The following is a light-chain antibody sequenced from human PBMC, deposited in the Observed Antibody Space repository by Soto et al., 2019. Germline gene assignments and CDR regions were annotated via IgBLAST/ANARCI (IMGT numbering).Light chain of an antibody. Sequence: QSVLTQPASVSGSPGQSITFSCTGTSSDVGSYDYVCWHQQHPGKAPKLIIYDVNNRPSGVPSRFSGSKSGNTASLIISGLQTEDEADYYCCAYSTSGTHVFGTGTKLTVL. CDR2: DVN. CDR3: CAYSTSGTHV. V-gene: IGLV2-14*03. CDR1: SSDVGSYDY. J-gene: IGLJ1*01.